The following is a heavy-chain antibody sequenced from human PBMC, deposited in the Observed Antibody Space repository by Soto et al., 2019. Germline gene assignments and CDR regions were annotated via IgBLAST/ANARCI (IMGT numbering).Heavy chain of an antibody. D-gene: IGHD5-18*01. CDR1: GGSISSGGYY. Sequence: SETLSLTCTVSGGSISSGGYYWSWIRQHPGKGLEWIGYIYYSGSTYYNPSLKSRVTISVDTSKNQFSLKLSSVTAADTAVYYCARVRTGYSYGYCFDYWGQGTLVTVSS. J-gene: IGHJ4*02. CDR2: IYYSGST. V-gene: IGHV4-31*03. CDR3: ARVRTGYSYGYCFDY.